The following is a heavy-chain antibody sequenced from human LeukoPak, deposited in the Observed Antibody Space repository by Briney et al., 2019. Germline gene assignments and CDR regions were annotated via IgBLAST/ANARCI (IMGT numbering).Heavy chain of an antibody. CDR2: IRGSGGTT. CDR3: AKDESSGWYYFDS. CDR1: GITFSTYP. D-gene: IGHD6-19*01. J-gene: IGHJ4*02. Sequence: GGALRLSCAASGITFSTYPMRGGPDAPGKGLGCGSCIRGSGGTTYYADTVKGRFTISRDISKNTLYLQMNSLRAEDTAVYYCAKDESSGWYYFDSWGQGSLVTVSS. V-gene: IGHV3-23*01.